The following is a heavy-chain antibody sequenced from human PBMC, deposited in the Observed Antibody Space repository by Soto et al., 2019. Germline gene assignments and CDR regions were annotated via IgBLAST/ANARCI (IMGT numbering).Heavy chain of an antibody. CDR1: EFTFRDFT. CDR2: ITGSSTYI. D-gene: IGHD2-2*01. V-gene: IGHV3-21*04. Sequence: GGSLRLSCAASEFTFRDFTMNWVRQAPGKGLEWVSSITGSSTYIYYADSVKGRFTISRDNSKNTQYLQMNSLRAEDTAVYYCAKSPIVVVPAAANLGQGTLVTVSS. CDR3: AKSPIVVVPAAAN. J-gene: IGHJ4*02.